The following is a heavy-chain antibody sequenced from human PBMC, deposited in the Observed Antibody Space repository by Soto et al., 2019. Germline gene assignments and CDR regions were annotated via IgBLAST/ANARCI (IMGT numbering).Heavy chain of an antibody. J-gene: IGHJ2*01. D-gene: IGHD2-15*01. CDR3: ARCYCSVGSCFTCWHFDL. V-gene: IGHV1-18*01. CDR2: ISIEKGDT. Sequence: QVQVVQSGAEVKKPGASVKVACKASGYSFDTFGMSWVRQAPGQGLEWMGWISIEKGDTNSAQKFQGRGTMTTDPSTSNAYMELRSLKSDDTAVYYCARCYCSVGSCFTCWHFDLWGRGTLVTVSS. CDR1: GYSFDTFG.